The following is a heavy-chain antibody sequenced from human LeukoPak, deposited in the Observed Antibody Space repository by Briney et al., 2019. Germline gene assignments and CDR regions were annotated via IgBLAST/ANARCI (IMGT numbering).Heavy chain of an antibody. CDR1: GFTFSDAW. CDR3: ATAPGYWATAPFDF. CDR2: IKSYTDGGAT. Sequence: GGALRLSCAVSGFTFSDAWMNWVRQAPGKGLEWVGRIKSYTDGGATDYAAPVKGRFTISRDDSTNTVFLHMNSLITEDAAVYYCATAPGYWATAPFDFWGQGTLVTVSS. J-gene: IGHJ4*02. D-gene: IGHD3-22*01. V-gene: IGHV3-15*01.